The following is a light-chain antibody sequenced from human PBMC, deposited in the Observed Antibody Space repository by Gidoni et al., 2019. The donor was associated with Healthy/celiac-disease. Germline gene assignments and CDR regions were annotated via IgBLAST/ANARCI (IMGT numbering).Light chain of an antibody. Sequence: DIVLTQSPLSLPVTPGEPASISCRSSQSLLHINGYNYLDWYLQKPGQSPQLLIYLGSTRASGVPDRFSGSGSGTDFTLKISRVEAEDVGVYYCMQALQTPRTFGQGTKVEIK. CDR3: MQALQTPRT. V-gene: IGKV2-28*01. CDR1: QSLLHINGYNY. CDR2: LGS. J-gene: IGKJ1*01.